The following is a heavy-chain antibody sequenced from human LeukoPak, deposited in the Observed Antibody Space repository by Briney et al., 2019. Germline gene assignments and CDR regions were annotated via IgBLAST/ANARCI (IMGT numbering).Heavy chain of an antibody. CDR2: IYYSGST. J-gene: IGHJ4*02. CDR1: GASISSHY. V-gene: IGHV4-39*01. CDR3: ARHGGIEMATSRFDY. D-gene: IGHD5-24*01. Sequence: SETLSLTCSVSGASISSHYWGWIRQPPGKGLEWIGSIYYSGSTYYNPSLKSRVTISVDTSKNQFSLKLSSVTAADTAVYYCARHGGIEMATSRFDYWGQGTLVTVSS.